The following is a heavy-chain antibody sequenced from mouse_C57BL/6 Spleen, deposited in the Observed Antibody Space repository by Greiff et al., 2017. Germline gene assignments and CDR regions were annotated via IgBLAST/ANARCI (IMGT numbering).Heavy chain of an antibody. J-gene: IGHJ3*01. Sequence: QVQLQQPGPELVKPGASVKLSCKASGYTFTSYWLRWVKQRPGQGLEWIGNINPSNGCTNYNEKFKSKATLTVDTSSSPAYMQLSSLTSEDSAVYYCAIYDYDWFAYWGQGTLVTVSA. CDR3: AIYDYDWFAY. D-gene: IGHD2-4*01. V-gene: IGHV1-53*01. CDR2: INPSNGCT. CDR1: GYTFTSYW.